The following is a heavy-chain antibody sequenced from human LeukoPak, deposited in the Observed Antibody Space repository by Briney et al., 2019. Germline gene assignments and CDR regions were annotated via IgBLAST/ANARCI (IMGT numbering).Heavy chain of an antibody. CDR3: ASLPPTDAFDI. Sequence: GGSLRLSCAASGFTFSSYWMSWVRQAPGKGLEWVANIKQDGSEKYYVDSVKGRFTISRDNAKNSLYLQMNSLRAEDTAVYYCASLPPTDAFDIWGQGTMVTVSS. CDR1: GFTFSSYW. J-gene: IGHJ3*02. V-gene: IGHV3-7*01. CDR2: IKQDGSEK.